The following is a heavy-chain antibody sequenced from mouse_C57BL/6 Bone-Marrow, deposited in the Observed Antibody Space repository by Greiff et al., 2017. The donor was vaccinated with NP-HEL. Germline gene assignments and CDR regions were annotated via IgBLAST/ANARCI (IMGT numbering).Heavy chain of an antibody. CDR1: GFSFNTYA. CDR2: IRSKSNNYAT. D-gene: IGHD1-1*01. V-gene: IGHV10-1*01. Sequence: EVKLLESGGGLVQPKGSLKLSCAASGFSFNTYAMNWVRQAPGKGLEWVARIRSKSNNYATYYADSVKDRFTISRDDSESMLYLQMNNLKTEDTAMYYCVRHPYYYGSSFYAMDYWGQGTSVTVSS. CDR3: VRHPYYYGSSFYAMDY. J-gene: IGHJ4*01.